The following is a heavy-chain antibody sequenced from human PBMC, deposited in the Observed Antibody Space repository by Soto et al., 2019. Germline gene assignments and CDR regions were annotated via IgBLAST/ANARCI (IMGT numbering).Heavy chain of an antibody. V-gene: IGHV1-18*01. CDR3: ATGRYGDS. J-gene: IGHJ4*02. CDR1: GYAFTTYG. CDR2: ISAHNGNT. D-gene: IGHD1-1*01. Sequence: QVHLVQSGAEVKKPGASVKVSCKGSGYAFTTYGITWVRQAPGQGLEWMGWISAHNGNTNYAQKRQGRVTVTRDTSTSTASMELRSLRSDDTAVYYCATGRYGDSWGQGALVTVSS.